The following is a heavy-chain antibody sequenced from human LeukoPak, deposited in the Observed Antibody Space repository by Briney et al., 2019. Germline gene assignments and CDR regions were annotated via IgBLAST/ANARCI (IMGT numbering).Heavy chain of an antibody. CDR1: GFTFSSYS. V-gene: IGHV3-21*01. CDR2: VSSSSSYI. J-gene: IGHJ4*02. CDR3: ARDDRTRGGFDY. D-gene: IGHD1/OR15-1a*01. Sequence: GGSLRLSFAASGFTFSSYSMNWVRQAPGKGLEWVSSVSSSSSYIYYADSVKGRFTISRDNAKNSLYLQMNSLRAEDTAVYYCARDDRTRGGFDYWGQGTLVTVSS.